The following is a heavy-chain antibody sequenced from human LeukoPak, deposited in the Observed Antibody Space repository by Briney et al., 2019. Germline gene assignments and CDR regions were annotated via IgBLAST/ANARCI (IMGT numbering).Heavy chain of an antibody. D-gene: IGHD4-17*01. CDR2: ITGDGRRT. J-gene: IGHJ4*02. V-gene: IGHV3-43*02. Sequence: PGGSLRLSCAASGFTFGAYTMHWVRQAPEKGLEWVSLITGDGRRTSYADSVRGRFTISRDNSKNSLYLQMNSLRTDDTALYYCAKDNHHYGDYDYWGQGTLVTVSS. CDR1: GFTFGAYT. CDR3: AKDNHHYGDYDY.